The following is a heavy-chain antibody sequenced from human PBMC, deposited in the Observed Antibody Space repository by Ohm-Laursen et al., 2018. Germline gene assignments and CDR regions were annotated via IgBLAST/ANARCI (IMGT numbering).Heavy chain of an antibody. CDR3: ARVSDSSGYFFD. Sequence: TLSLTCSVSGGSISSGGYYWNWIRQHPGKGLEWIGYIYYSGSTYYNPSLKSLVTISVDTSKNQFSLKLSSVTAADTAVYHCARVSDSSGYFFDWGQGTLVTVSS. V-gene: IGHV4-31*01. J-gene: IGHJ4*02. CDR2: IYYSGST. D-gene: IGHD3-22*01. CDR1: GGSISSGGYY.